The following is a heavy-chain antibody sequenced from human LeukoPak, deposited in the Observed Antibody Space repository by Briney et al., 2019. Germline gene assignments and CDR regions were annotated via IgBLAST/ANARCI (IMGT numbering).Heavy chain of an antibody. D-gene: IGHD3-10*01. Sequence: PSETLSLTCSVPGGSINDYYWNWIRQPAGKGLEWIGRFYSSVGTYYNPSLKSPVSISVDKSKNQFSLKLSSVTAADTAVYYCARGTYGHFDRWGQGTLVTVSS. CDR1: GGSINDYY. J-gene: IGHJ4*02. CDR3: ARGTYGHFDR. V-gene: IGHV4-4*07. CDR2: FYSSVGT.